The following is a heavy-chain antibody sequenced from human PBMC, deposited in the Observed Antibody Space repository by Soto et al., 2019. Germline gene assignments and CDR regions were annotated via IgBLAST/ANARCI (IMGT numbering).Heavy chain of an antibody. CDR3: AKDQSGAADI. J-gene: IGHJ3*02. Sequence: PSETLSLTCTVSGASIRTYSWSWIRQSAGKGLEWIGHMYTNGRTNCIPSLKSRITMSVDTSKNQFSLNLKFVTAADTAVHFCAKDQSGAADIWGQGTMVTVSS. CDR2: MYTNGRT. V-gene: IGHV4-4*07. D-gene: IGHD7-27*01. CDR1: GASIRTYS.